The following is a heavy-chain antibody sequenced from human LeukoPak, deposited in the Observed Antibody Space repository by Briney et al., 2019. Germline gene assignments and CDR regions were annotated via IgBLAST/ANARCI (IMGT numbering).Heavy chain of an antibody. Sequence: SETLSLTCTVSGYSISSGYYWSWIRQPPGKGLEWIGEINHSGSTNYNPSLKSRVTISVDTSKNQFSLKLSSVTAADTAVYYCAREVQVPAALDYWGQGTLVTVSS. CDR2: INHSGST. CDR1: GYSISSGYY. J-gene: IGHJ4*02. CDR3: AREVQVPAALDY. D-gene: IGHD2-2*01. V-gene: IGHV4-38-2*02.